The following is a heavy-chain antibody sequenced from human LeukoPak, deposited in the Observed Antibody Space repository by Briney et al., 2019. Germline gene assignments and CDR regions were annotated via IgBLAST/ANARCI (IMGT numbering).Heavy chain of an antibody. D-gene: IGHD3-10*01. CDR3: AILWFGEFFDY. V-gene: IGHV4-39*01. CDR2: IYYSGST. J-gene: IGHJ4*02. CDR1: GGSISGSSYY. Sequence: SETLSLTCTVSGGSISGSSYYWGWIRQPPGKGLEWIGSIYYSGSTYYNPSLKSRVTISVDTSKNQFSLKLSSVTAADTAVYYCAILWFGEFFDYWGQGTLVTVSS.